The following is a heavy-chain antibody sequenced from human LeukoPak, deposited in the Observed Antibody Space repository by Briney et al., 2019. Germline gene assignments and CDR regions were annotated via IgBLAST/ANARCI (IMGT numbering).Heavy chain of an antibody. CDR2: IYYSGST. D-gene: IGHD2-15*01. V-gene: IGHV4-59*08. CDR3: ASSALGGQVLFDY. Sequence: SETLSLTCTVSGGSISSYYRSWIRQPPGKGLEWIGYIYYSGSTNYNPSLKSRVTISVDTSKNQFSLKLSSVTAADTAVYYCASSALGGQVLFDYWGQGTLVTVSS. J-gene: IGHJ4*02. CDR1: GGSISSYY.